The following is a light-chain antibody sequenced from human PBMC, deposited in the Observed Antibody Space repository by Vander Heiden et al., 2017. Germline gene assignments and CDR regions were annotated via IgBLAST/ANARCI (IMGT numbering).Light chain of an antibody. CDR3: QQSYSSPG. CDR1: QSISSY. Sequence: DILMTQSPSSLSASVGDRVTITCRASQSISSYLNWYQQKPGKAPKLLIYAASSLQSGVPSRFSGSGSGTDFTLTISSLQSEDSATYYCQQSYSSPGFGHGTRVDIK. CDR2: AAS. J-gene: IGKJ3*01. V-gene: IGKV1-39*01.